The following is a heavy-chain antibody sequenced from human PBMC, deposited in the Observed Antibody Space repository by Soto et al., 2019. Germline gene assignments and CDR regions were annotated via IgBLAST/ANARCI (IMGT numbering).Heavy chain of an antibody. V-gene: IGHV1-69*06. Sequence: QVQLVQSGAEVKKPGSSVKVSCKASGGTFSSYAISWVRQAPGQGLEWMGGIIPIFGTANYAQKFQGRVTITADKSTSTAYMELSSLRSEDTAVYYCARPLEYCSITSCYTSFDLWGRGTLVTVSS. CDR3: ARPLEYCSITSCYTSFDL. CDR2: IIPIFGTA. CDR1: GGTFSSYA. J-gene: IGHJ2*01. D-gene: IGHD2-2*01.